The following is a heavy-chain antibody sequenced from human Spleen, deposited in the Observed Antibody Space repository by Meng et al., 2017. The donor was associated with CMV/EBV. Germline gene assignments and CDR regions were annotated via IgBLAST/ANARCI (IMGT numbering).Heavy chain of an antibody. CDR1: GVTFSNYR. CDR2: INSDGTTT. CDR3: ARGGRLLRGHFDY. D-gene: IGHD3-22*01. Sequence: AASGVTFSNYRLPPVRQPQGNGLVCVSRINSDGTTTSYADSVTGRFSISRDNAKNTLYLQMNSLRAEGTAVYFCARGGRLLRGHFDYWGQGTLVTVSS. J-gene: IGHJ4*02. V-gene: IGHV3-74*01.